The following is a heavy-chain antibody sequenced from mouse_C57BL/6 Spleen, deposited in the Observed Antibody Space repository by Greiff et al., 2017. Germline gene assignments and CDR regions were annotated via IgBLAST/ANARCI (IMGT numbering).Heavy chain of an antibody. CDR1: GYTFTDHS. Sequence: QVQLKQSDAELVKPGASVKISCKVSGYTFTDHSIHWMKQRPEQGLEWIGYIYPRDGSTKYNEKFKGKATWTADKSASTAYMQLNSLTSEDSAVYFCASHITTVNYAMDYWGQGTSVTVSS. V-gene: IGHV1-78*01. CDR3: ASHITTVNYAMDY. CDR2: IYPRDGST. D-gene: IGHD1-1*01. J-gene: IGHJ4*01.